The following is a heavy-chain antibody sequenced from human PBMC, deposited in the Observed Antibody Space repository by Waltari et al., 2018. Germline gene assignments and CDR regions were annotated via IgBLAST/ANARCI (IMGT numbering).Heavy chain of an antibody. V-gene: IGHV1-69*08. CDR1: GGTFCRYT. Sequence: QVQLVQSGAEVKKPGSSVKVSCKASGGTFCRYTISLVARAPGQGLEWWGRIIPILGIANYAQKFQGRVTITADKSTSTAYMELSSLRSEDTAVYYCARDWSYYDSSGYCPWGQGTLVTVSS. CDR2: IIPILGIA. J-gene: IGHJ5*02. D-gene: IGHD3-22*01. CDR3: ARDWSYYDSSGYCP.